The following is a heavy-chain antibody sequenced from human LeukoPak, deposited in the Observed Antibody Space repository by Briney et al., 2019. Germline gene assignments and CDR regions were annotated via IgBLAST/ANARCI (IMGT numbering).Heavy chain of an antibody. V-gene: IGHV3-53*01. J-gene: IGHJ4*02. CDR3: ARYMILGFFFDN. D-gene: IGHD3/OR15-3a*01. CDR1: GFTVSSNY. CDR2: IYVGGST. Sequence: GGSLRLSCAASGFTVSSNYMSWVRQAPGKGLEWVSVIYVGGSTYYADSVKGRFTISRDNSKNTLYLQMNCLRAEDTAVYYCARYMILGFFFDNWGQGTLVTVSS.